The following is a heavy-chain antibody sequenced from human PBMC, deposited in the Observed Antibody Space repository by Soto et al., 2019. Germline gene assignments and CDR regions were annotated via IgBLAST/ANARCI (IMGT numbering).Heavy chain of an antibody. V-gene: IGHV3-9*01. J-gene: IGHJ4*02. CDR1: GFNFDDSA. CDR3: AKGRGSMIVVVMDY. CDR2: ITWNSGHI. Sequence: PGGSLRLSCVASGFNFDDSAMNWVRQVPGKGLEWVSGITWNSGHILYADSVKGRFTISRDNAKKSLYLELNSLRPEDTALYYCAKGRGSMIVVVMDYWGQGTPVTVPS. D-gene: IGHD3-22*01.